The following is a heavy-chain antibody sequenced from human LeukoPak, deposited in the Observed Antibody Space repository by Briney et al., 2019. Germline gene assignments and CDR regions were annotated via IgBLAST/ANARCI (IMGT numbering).Heavy chain of an antibody. D-gene: IGHD2-2*02. CDR2: ISYDGSNE. Sequence: GGSLRLSCAASGFTFSSYVMHWVRQAPGKGLEWVAIISYDGSNEYYADSVKGRFTISRDNSKNSLYLQMNSLRAEDTAVYYCAREGRYCSSTSCYSINWFDPWGQGTLVTVSS. CDR3: AREGRYCSSTSCYSINWFDP. V-gene: IGHV3-30*04. CDR1: GFTFSSYV. J-gene: IGHJ5*02.